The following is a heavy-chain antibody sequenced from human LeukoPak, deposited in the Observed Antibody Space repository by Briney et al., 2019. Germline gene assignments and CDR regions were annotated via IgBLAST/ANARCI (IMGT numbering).Heavy chain of an antibody. Sequence: SETLSLTCTVSRGSISSYYWTWIRQPPGKGLEWIGYIYYNGSTNYNPSLKSRVTISVDASKNQFSLKLTSVTAADTAVYYCARQSRGIAVAGHDYWGQGTLVTVSS. D-gene: IGHD6-19*01. CDR1: RGSISSYY. V-gene: IGHV4-59*08. CDR3: ARQSRGIAVAGHDY. J-gene: IGHJ4*02. CDR2: IYYNGST.